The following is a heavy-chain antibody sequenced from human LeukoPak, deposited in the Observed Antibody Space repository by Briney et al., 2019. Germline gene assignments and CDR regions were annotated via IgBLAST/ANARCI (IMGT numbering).Heavy chain of an antibody. CDR1: GFTFSSYA. D-gene: IGHD2-2*01. V-gene: IGHV3-23*01. J-gene: IGHJ6*03. CDR3: AKCPSFTVVRHYYYYMDV. CDR2: ISGSGGST. Sequence: GGSLRLSCAASGFTFSSYAMSWVRQAPGKGLEWVSAISGSGGSTYYADSVKGRFTISRDNSKNTLYLQMNSLRAEDTAVYYCAKCPSFTVVRHYYYYMDVWGKGTTVTVSS.